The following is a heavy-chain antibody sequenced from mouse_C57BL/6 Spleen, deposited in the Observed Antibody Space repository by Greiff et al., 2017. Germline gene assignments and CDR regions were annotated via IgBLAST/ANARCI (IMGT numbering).Heavy chain of an antibody. CDR1: GYTFTSYW. CDR3: ARSHYYGNSYDAMDY. J-gene: IGHJ4*01. D-gene: IGHD1-1*01. CDR2: IHPNSGST. Sequence: QVQLQQSGAELVKPGASVKLSCKASGYTFTSYWMHWVKQRPGQGLEWIGMIHPNSGSTNYNEKFKSKATLTVDKSSSTAYMQLSSLTSEDSAVYYCARSHYYGNSYDAMDYWGQGTSVTVSS. V-gene: IGHV1-64*01.